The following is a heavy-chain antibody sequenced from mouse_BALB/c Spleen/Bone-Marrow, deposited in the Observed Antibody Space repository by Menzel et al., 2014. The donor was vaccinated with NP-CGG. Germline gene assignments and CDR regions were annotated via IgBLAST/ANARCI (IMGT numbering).Heavy chain of an antibody. Sequence: ESGPELVKPGASVKISCKASGHAFSSSWMNWVKQRPGQGLEWIGRIYPGDGDTNYNGKFKGKATLTADKSSSTAYMQLSSLTSVDSAVYFCARDGYGKRNYFDYWGQGTTLTVSS. V-gene: IGHV1-82*01. CDR3: ARDGYGKRNYFDY. D-gene: IGHD2-1*01. CDR1: GHAFSSSW. CDR2: IYPGDGDT. J-gene: IGHJ2*01.